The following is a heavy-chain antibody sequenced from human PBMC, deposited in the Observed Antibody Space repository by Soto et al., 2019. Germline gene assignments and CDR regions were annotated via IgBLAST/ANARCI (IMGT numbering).Heavy chain of an antibody. J-gene: IGHJ4*02. D-gene: IGHD3-3*01. CDR1: GYTFTSYD. V-gene: IGHV1-8*01. CDR3: ARGRVHDFWSGYYPYFDY. CDR2: MNPNSGNT. Sequence: ASVKVSCKASGYTFTSYDINWVRQATGQGLEWMGWMNPNSGNTGYAQRFQGRVTMTRNTSISTAYMKLSSLRSDDTAVYYCARGRVHDFWSGYYPYFDYWGQGTLVTVSS.